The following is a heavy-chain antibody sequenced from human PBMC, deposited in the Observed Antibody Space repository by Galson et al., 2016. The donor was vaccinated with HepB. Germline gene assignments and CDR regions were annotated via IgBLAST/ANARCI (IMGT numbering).Heavy chain of an antibody. CDR2: IYHSGNT. J-gene: IGHJ4*02. CDR1: GVSISSSNW. V-gene: IGHV4-4*02. CDR3: VRVGTEALGEHFDY. Sequence: ETLFLTCAASGVSISSSNWWSWVRQPPGKGLEWIGEIYHSGNTNYNPSLKSRITISVDKSKNQFSLKLTSVTAADTAIYYCVRVGTEALGEHFDYWGQGILVTVSS. D-gene: IGHD3-16*01.